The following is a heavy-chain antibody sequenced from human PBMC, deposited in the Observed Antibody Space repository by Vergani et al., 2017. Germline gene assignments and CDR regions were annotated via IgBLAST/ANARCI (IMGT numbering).Heavy chain of an antibody. D-gene: IGHD6-13*01. J-gene: IGHJ6*03. CDR1: GGTFSSYT. V-gene: IGHV1-69*02. CDR2: IIPILGIT. Sequence: QVQLVQSGAEVKKPGSSVKVSCKASGGTFSSYTIAWVRQAPGQGLEWMGRIIPILGITKHAQKFQGRVTITADKSTSTAYMELSSLRSEDTAVYYCARVRAAAGTAPQTGLTYYYYYMDVWGKGTTVTVSS. CDR3: ARVRAAAGTAPQTGLTYYYYYMDV.